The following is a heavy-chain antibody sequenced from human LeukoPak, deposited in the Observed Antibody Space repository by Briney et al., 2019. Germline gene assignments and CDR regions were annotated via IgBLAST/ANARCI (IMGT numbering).Heavy chain of an antibody. D-gene: IGHD6-13*01. CDR3: ARKPIVSSAWYYFDY. CDR1: GYTFTSYG. CDR2: ISAYNGNT. Sequence: ASVKVSCKASGYTFTSYGISWVRQAPGQGLEWMGWISAYNGNTNYAQKLQGRVTMTTDTSTSTAYMELRSLRSDDTAVYYCARKPIVSSAWYYFDYWGQGTLVTVSS. J-gene: IGHJ4*02. V-gene: IGHV1-18*01.